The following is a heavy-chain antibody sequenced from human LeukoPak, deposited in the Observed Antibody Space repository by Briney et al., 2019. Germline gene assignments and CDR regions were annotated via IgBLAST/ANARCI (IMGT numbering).Heavy chain of an antibody. Sequence: GGSLRLSCGASGFTFRSYAMHWVRQAPGKGLEWVALISYDGSNKYYGDSVKGRFTISRDNSMGTLSLQMNSLRPEDTAVYYCVRDSGSSYGYYFLHWGQGTLVTVSS. D-gene: IGHD1-26*01. CDR1: GFTFRSYA. CDR2: ISYDGSNK. J-gene: IGHJ1*01. V-gene: IGHV3-30-3*01. CDR3: VRDSGSSYGYYFLH.